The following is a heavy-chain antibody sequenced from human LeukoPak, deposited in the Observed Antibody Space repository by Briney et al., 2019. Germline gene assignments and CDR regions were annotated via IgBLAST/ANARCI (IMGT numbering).Heavy chain of an antibody. Sequence: AGGSLRLSCAAYGFSFSLYTMNWVRQAPGKGLEWVSFISSSGVTTEYAESVKGRFTISRDNTKKSPFLQMNSLSAEDTAVYYCASYYDYWSGYKPDYMDVWGKGTTVIVSS. J-gene: IGHJ6*03. CDR2: ISSSGVTT. V-gene: IGHV3-48*04. CDR1: GFSFSLYT. CDR3: ASYYDYWSGYKPDYMDV. D-gene: IGHD3-3*01.